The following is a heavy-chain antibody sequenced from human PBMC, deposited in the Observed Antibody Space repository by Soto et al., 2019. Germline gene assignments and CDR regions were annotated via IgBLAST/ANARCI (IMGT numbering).Heavy chain of an antibody. V-gene: IGHV3-33*01. CDR2: IWYDGSNK. CDR3: ARDKSSERGVTNLHIDY. Sequence: GGSLRLSCAASGFTFSSYGMHWVRQAPGKGLEWVAVIWYDGSNKYYADSVKGRFTISRDNSKNRLYLQMNSLRAEDTAVYYCARDKSSERGVTNLHIDYWGQGTLVTVSS. CDR1: GFTFSSYG. D-gene: IGHD3-10*01. J-gene: IGHJ4*02.